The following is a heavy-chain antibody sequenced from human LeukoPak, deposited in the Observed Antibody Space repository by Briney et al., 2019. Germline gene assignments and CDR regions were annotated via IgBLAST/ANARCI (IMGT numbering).Heavy chain of an antibody. CDR3: AKGQSASSTFDS. J-gene: IGHJ4*02. CDR2: IRGSSDVI. V-gene: IGHV3-23*01. CDR1: GFTFSSHA. Sequence: GGSLRLSCAASGFTFSSHAMSWVRQAPGKGLEWISLIRGSSDVIEYADSVRGRFTISRDNSKNTVSLQMNNLRAEDTAVYYCAKGQSASSTFDSWGQETLVTVSS.